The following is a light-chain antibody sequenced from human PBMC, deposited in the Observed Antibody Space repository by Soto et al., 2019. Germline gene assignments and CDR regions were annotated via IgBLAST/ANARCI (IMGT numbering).Light chain of an antibody. V-gene: IGKV3D-15*02. CDR1: QTVRDN. CDR2: GAT. CDR3: QQYGTSPFT. Sequence: EVVMTQSPATLSVSPGERATLSCRASQTVRDNLGWYQQKPGQPPRLLIYGATTRATGIPARFSGSGSGTEFTLTISSLQSEDFAVYYCQQYGTSPFTFGPGTKVDLK. J-gene: IGKJ3*01.